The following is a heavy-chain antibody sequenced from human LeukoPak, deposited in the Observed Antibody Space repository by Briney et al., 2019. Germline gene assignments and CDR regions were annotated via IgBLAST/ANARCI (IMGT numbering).Heavy chain of an antibody. J-gene: IGHJ6*03. D-gene: IGHD6-19*01. CDR1: GYTFTGYY. CDR2: INPTGGIT. CDR3: ARGPLSSSRSSSHYYYYYYMDV. Sequence: ASVKVSCMASGYTFTGYYMQWVRQAPGQGREWMGLINPTGGITGYAQKFQGRVTITRNTSISTAYMELSSLRSEDTAVYYCARGPLSSSRSSSHYYYYYYMDVWGKGTTVTVSS. V-gene: IGHV1-46*01.